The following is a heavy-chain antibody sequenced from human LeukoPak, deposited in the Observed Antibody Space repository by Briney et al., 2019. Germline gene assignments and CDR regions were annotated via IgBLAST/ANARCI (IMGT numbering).Heavy chain of an antibody. J-gene: IGHJ4*02. CDR2: INHSGST. Sequence: SETLSLTCAVYGGSFSGYYWSWIRQPPGKGLEGIGEINHSGSTNYNPSLKSRVTISVDTSKNQFSLKLSSVTAADTAVYYCARGGDHLGYWGQGTLVTVSS. D-gene: IGHD4-17*01. V-gene: IGHV4-34*01. CDR3: ARGGDHLGY. CDR1: GGSFSGYY.